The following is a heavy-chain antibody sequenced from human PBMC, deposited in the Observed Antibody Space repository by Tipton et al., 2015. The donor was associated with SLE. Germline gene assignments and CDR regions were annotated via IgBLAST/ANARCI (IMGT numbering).Heavy chain of an antibody. J-gene: IGHJ5*01. CDR3: AADTPRASNYS. Sequence: QLVQSGAEVKKPGASVKISCKASGYTYYYMHWVRQAPGQGLEWMGIINPSGGSTNYAQKFQGRVTMTRDTSTSTAYMELSSLRSEDTAVYYGAADTPRASNYSRGQATLVTVSS. CDR1: GYTYYY. D-gene: IGHD4-11*01. CDR2: INPSGGST. V-gene: IGHV1-46*01.